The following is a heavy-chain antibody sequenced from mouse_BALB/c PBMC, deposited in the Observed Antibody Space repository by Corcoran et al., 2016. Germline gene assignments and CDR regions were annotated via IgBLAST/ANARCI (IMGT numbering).Heavy chain of an antibody. D-gene: IGHD1-1*01. V-gene: IGHV9-1*02. Sequence: QIQLVQSGPELKKPGETVKISCKASGYTFTNYGMNWVKQAPGKGLKWMGWINTYTGESTYADDFKGRFAFSLETSASTAYLQINNLKNEDMATYVCASYYGSSFAYWGQGNLVTVSA. CDR3: ASYYGSSFAY. CDR2: INTYTGES. J-gene: IGHJ3*01. CDR1: GYTFTNYG.